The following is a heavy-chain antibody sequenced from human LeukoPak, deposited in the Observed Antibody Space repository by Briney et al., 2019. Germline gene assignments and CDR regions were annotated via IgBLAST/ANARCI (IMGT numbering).Heavy chain of an antibody. CDR2: INTKSGDT. V-gene: IGHV1-2*02. Sequence: ASVKLSCKASGYTLTGYYMHWVRQAPGQGLEWMGWINTKSGDTKFARAFQGRVTMTRDTSISTAYMGLSRLRSDDTAVYYCATQRGSYLWGTDFDYWGQGTLVTVSS. CDR1: GYTLTGYY. J-gene: IGHJ4*02. D-gene: IGHD3-16*01. CDR3: ATQRGSYLWGTDFDY.